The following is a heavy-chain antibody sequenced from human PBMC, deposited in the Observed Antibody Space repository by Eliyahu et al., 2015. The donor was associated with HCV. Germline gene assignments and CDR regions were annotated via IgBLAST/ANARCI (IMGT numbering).Heavy chain of an antibody. D-gene: IGHD1-1*01. Sequence: QVQLQQWGAGLLKPSETLSLTCAVYXGSFSGYYWSWIRQXPGKGLEWIGEINHSXSTNYNPSLKSRVTISVDTSKNQFSLKLSSVTAADTAVYYCARGQYRFGTPGYYYYYMDVWGKGTTVTVSS. J-gene: IGHJ6*03. CDR1: XGSFSGYY. V-gene: IGHV4-34*01. CDR3: ARGQYRFGTPGYYYYYMDV. CDR2: INHSXST.